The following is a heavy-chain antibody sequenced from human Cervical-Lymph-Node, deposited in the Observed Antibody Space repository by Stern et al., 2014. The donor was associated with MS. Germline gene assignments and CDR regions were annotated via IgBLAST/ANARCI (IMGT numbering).Heavy chain of an antibody. CDR2: IYYSGST. D-gene: IGHD3-22*01. CDR1: GGSISSGDYY. CDR3: ARDSSGYYLILDY. Sequence: QVQLVESGPGLVKPSQTLSLTCTVSGGSISSGDYYWSWIRQPPGKGLEWIGYIYYSGSTYYNPSLKSRVTISVDTSKNHFSLKLSSVTAADTAVYYCARDSSGYYLILDYWGQGTLVTVSS. V-gene: IGHV4-30-4*01. J-gene: IGHJ4*02.